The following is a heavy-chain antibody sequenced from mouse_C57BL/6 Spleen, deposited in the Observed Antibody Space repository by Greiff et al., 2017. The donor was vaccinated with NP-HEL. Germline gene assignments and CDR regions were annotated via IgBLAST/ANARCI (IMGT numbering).Heavy chain of an antibody. CDR3: ATYSNSAGLVY. V-gene: IGHV2-3*01. Sequence: VKLQESGPGLVAPSQSLSITCTVSGFSLTSYGVSWVRQPPGKGLEWLGVIWGDGSTNYHSDIISRLSISKDNPKSQFFLKLNSLQTEATAPYYCATYSNSAGLVYCGQGTLVTVSA. CDR2: IWGDGST. J-gene: IGHJ3*01. CDR1: GFSLTSYG. D-gene: IGHD2-5*01.